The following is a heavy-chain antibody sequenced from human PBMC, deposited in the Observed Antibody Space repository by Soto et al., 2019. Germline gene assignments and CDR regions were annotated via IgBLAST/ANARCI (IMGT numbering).Heavy chain of an antibody. Sequence: SETLSLTCAVYGGSFSGYYWTWIRQPPGTGLEWIGEINHSGSTNYNPSLKSRVTISVDTSKNQFSLKLTSVTAADTAVYYCARDPPPPDYWGQGTRVTVSS. V-gene: IGHV4-34*01. CDR1: GGSFSGYY. CDR3: ARDPPPPDY. J-gene: IGHJ4*02. CDR2: INHSGST.